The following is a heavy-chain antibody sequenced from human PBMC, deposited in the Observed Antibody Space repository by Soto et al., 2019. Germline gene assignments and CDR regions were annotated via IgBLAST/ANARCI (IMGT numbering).Heavy chain of an antibody. CDR3: ARARITMVRGVPAPFDY. Sequence: SETLSLTCTVPGGSISSGGYYWSWIRQDPGKGLEWIGYIYYSGSTYYNPSLKSRVTISVDTSKNQFSLKLSSVTAADTAVYYCARARITMVRGVPAPFDYWGQGTLVTVSS. J-gene: IGHJ4*02. D-gene: IGHD3-10*01. CDR1: GGSISSGGYY. CDR2: IYYSGST. V-gene: IGHV4-31*03.